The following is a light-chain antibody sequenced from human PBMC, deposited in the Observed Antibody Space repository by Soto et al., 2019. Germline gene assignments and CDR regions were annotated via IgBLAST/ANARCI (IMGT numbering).Light chain of an antibody. CDR2: EVR. CDR3: SSYTSSSTFLL. Sequence: QSVLTQPASMSGSPGQSITISCTGTSSDIGTYNYVSWYQQHPGKVPKLMIYEVRNRPSGVSNRFSGSKSGNAASLTISGLQAEDEADYYCSSYTSSSTFLLFGGGTKLTVL. CDR1: SSDIGTYNY. J-gene: IGLJ2*01. V-gene: IGLV2-14*01.